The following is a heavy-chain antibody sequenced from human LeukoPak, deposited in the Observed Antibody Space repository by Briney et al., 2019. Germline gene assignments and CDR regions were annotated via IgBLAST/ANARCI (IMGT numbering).Heavy chain of an antibody. CDR1: GYTFTSYG. CDR2: ISAYNGNT. Sequence: ASVKVSCKASGYTFTSYGTSWVRQAPGQGLEWMGWISAYNGNTNYAQKLQGRVTMTTDTSTSTAYMELRSLRSEDTAVYYCARAFVYYGSGNSLDPWGQGTLVTVSS. CDR3: ARAFVYYGSGNSLDP. J-gene: IGHJ5*02. D-gene: IGHD3-10*01. V-gene: IGHV1-18*01.